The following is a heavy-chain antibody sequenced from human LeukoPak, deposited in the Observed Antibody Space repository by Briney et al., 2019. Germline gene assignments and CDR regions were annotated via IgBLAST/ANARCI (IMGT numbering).Heavy chain of an antibody. CDR2: IYYSGRT. J-gene: IGHJ4*02. Sequence: SETLSLTCTVSGGSISSSSYYWGWIRQPPGKGLECIGSIYYSGRTYYTPSLKSRVTISVDTSKNQFSLKLTSVTAADTAVYYCARIRYSENIDYWGQGTLVTVSS. V-gene: IGHV4-39*01. D-gene: IGHD1-1*01. CDR1: GGSISSSSYY. CDR3: ARIRYSENIDY.